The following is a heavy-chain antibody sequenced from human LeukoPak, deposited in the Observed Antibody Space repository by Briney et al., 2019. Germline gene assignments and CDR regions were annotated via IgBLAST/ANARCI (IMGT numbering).Heavy chain of an antibody. J-gene: IGHJ6*02. Sequence: ASVKVSCKASGYTFTGYYMHWVRQAPGQGLEWMGWINPNSGGTNYAQKFQGWVTMTRDTSISTAYMELSRLRSDDTAVHYCARAKPLIIYYDFWRGDLGMDVWGQGTTVTVSS. D-gene: IGHD3-3*01. V-gene: IGHV1-2*04. CDR3: ARAKPLIIYYDFWRGDLGMDV. CDR2: INPNSGGT. CDR1: GYTFTGYY.